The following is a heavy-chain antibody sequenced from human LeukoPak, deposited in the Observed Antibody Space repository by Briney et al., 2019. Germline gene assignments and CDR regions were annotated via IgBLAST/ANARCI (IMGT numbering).Heavy chain of an antibody. D-gene: IGHD6-13*01. CDR2: INPSGGSG. V-gene: IGHV1-46*01. J-gene: IGHJ4*02. CDR1: GYTFTRFY. CDR3: ARALAAAAGRRAAMMGD. Sequence: ASVKVSCKASGYTFTRFYIHWVRQAPGQGLEWRGIINPSGGSGNNAQKFQGRVTMTRDMSTRTVYMELSSLGSEYTAVYYCARALAAAAGRRAAMMGDWGQGTLVTVSS.